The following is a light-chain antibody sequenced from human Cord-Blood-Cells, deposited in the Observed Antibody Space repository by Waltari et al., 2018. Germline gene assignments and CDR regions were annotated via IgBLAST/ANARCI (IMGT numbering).Light chain of an antibody. V-gene: IGLV1-40*01. CDR1: SPHIGAGYD. CDR3: QSYDSSLRV. CDR2: GNS. J-gene: IGLJ3*02. Sequence: QSVLTQPPSVSGAPGQRVTISCTGSSPHIGAGYDAHWYQQLPGTAPKLLIHGNSDRPSGVPDRFSGSKSGTSASLAITGLQAEDEADYYCQSYDSSLRVFGGGTKLTVL.